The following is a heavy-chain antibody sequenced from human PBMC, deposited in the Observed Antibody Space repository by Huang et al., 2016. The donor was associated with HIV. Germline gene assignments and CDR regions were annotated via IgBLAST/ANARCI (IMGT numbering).Heavy chain of an antibody. J-gene: IGHJ3*01. CDR1: GGTFGSYD. V-gene: IGHV1-69*13. CDR2: ISPSFDTG. CDR3: ARDLTGTRAAAAGIRGDAFDV. D-gene: IGHD6-13*01. Sequence: QVQLVQSGAEVKKPGSSVKVSCKASGGTFGSYDISWVRQAPGQGLEWMGGISPSFDTGNDAQKFQGRVRITADASTSTAYMELTSLRSEDTAVYYCARDLTGTRAAAAGIRGDAFDVWSQGTLVTVSS.